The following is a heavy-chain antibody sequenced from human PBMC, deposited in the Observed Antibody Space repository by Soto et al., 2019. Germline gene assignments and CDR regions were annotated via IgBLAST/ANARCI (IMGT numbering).Heavy chain of an antibody. J-gene: IGHJ4*02. CDR3: ARATVIGLLSY. CDR2: IYSGGST. D-gene: IGHD3-22*01. Sequence: GGSLRLSCAASGFAVSSNFMSWVRQAPGKGLEWVSVIYSGGSTYYADSVKGRFTISRDNSENTLYLQMNSLRAEDTAIYYCARATVIGLLSYSGQETVVAVS. CDR1: GFAVSSNF. V-gene: IGHV3-66*01.